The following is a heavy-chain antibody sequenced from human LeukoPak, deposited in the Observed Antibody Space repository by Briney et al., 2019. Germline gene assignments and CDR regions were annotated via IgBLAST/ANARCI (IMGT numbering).Heavy chain of an antibody. CDR3: ANPPGPLWELFGY. CDR2: ISSSSSYI. D-gene: IGHD1-26*01. CDR1: GFTFSSYS. J-gene: IGHJ4*02. V-gene: IGHV3-21*04. Sequence: GGSLRLSCAASGFTFSSYSMNWVRQAPGKGLEWVSSISSSSSYIYYADSVKGRFTISRDNSKNTLYLQMNSLRAEDTAVYYCANPPGPLWELFGYWGQGTLVTVSS.